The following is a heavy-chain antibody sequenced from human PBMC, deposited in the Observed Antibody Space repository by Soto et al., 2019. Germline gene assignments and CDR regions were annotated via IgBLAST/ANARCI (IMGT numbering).Heavy chain of an antibody. CDR1: GGSFSGYY. V-gene: IGHV4-34*01. D-gene: IGHD3-16*01. CDR2: INHSGST. CDR3: ARDGGNYDNWFDP. J-gene: IGHJ5*02. Sequence: SETMSLTCAVYGGSFSGYYWSWIRLPPGKGLEWIGEINHSGSTNYNPSLKRRVTISVDTSKNQFCLKLSSVTAPDTAVYYCARDGGNYDNWFDPWGQGTLVTVSS.